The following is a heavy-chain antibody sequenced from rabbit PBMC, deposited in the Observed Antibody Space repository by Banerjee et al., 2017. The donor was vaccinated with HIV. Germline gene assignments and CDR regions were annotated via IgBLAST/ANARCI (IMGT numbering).Heavy chain of an antibody. CDR1: GFDFSSYYY. V-gene: IGHV1S45*01. D-gene: IGHD7-1*01. J-gene: IGHJ4*01. Sequence: QEQLVESGGGLVQPEGSLTLTCTASGFDFSSYYYMCWVRQAPGKGLEWIGCIYAGSGSTYYASWAKGRFTISKTSSTTVTLQMTSLTAADTATYFCARDSVYAGYGAAFNLWGQGTLVTVS. CDR2: IYAGSGST. CDR3: ARDSVYAGYGAAFNL.